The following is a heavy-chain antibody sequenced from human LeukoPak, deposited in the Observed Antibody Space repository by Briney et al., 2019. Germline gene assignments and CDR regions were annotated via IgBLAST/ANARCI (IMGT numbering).Heavy chain of an antibody. CDR3: ARISYGVSLWYFDY. J-gene: IGHJ4*02. D-gene: IGHD2/OR15-2a*01. V-gene: IGHV4-4*07. CDR2: IYNSGTT. Sequence: SETLSLTCTVSGGSFSTYYWSWIRQPAGKGLEWIGHIYNSGTTNYNPSLKSRVTMSIDTSKNQFSLKLSSVTAADTAVYYCARISYGVSLWYFDYWGQGTLVTVSS. CDR1: GGSFSTYY.